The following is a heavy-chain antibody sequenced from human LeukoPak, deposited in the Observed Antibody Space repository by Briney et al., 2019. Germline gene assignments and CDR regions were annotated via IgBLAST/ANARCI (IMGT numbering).Heavy chain of an antibody. CDR2: INPNSGGT. CDR1: GYTFTGYY. Sequence: GASVKVSCKASGYTFTGYYMHWVRQAPGQGLEWMGWINPNSGGTNYAQKFQGRVTMTRDTSISTAYMELSRLRSDDTAVYYCARDKIDYDILTGYYSFDYWGQGTLVTVSS. D-gene: IGHD3-9*01. V-gene: IGHV1-2*02. CDR3: ARDKIDYDILTGYYSFDY. J-gene: IGHJ4*02.